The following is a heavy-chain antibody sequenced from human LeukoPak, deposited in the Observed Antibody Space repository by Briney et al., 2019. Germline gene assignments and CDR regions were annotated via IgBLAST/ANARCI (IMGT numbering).Heavy chain of an antibody. D-gene: IGHD6-25*01. J-gene: IGHJ4*02. CDR2: ISGSGGST. CDR1: GFTFSSYA. Sequence: GGSLRLSCAASGFTFSSYAMSWVRQAPGKGLEWVSAISGSGGSTYCADSVKGRFTISRDNPKNTLYLQMNSLRAEDTAVYYCAKRFEAAGDCWGQGTLVTVSS. CDR3: AKRFEAAGDC. V-gene: IGHV3-23*01.